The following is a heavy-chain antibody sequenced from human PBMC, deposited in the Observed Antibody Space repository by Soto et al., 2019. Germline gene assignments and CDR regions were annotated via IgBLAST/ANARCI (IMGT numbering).Heavy chain of an antibody. Sequence: TLSLSCSICSGSFSGYYCSWIRQPPGKGLEWIGEISQSGNTNYGPSLKSRVSISIDTSKKQFSLNLASVSAADTAVYYCARAPKVSGSSQTRPDFWGQGTLVTVSS. V-gene: IGHV4-34*01. J-gene: IGHJ4*02. D-gene: IGHD6-6*01. CDR3: ARAPKVSGSSQTRPDF. CDR2: ISQSGNT. CDR1: SGSFSGYY.